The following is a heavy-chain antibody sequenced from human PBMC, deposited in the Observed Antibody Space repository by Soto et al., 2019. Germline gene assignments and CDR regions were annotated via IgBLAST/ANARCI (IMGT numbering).Heavy chain of an antibody. CDR2: IKQDGSEK. V-gene: IGHV3-7*05. D-gene: IGHD3-10*01. CDR3: ARDGFTTSREITMVRGSKVDAFDI. Sequence: GGSLRLSCAASGFTFSSYWMSWVRQAPGKGLEWVANIKQDGSEKYYVDSVKGRFTISRDNAKNSLYLQMNSLRAEDTAVYYCARDGFTTSREITMVRGSKVDAFDIWGQGTMVTVSS. J-gene: IGHJ3*02. CDR1: GFTFSSYW.